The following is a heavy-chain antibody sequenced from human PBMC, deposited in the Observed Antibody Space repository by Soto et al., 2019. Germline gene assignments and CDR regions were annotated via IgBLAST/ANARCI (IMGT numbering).Heavy chain of an antibody. J-gene: IGHJ4*02. Sequence: PGESLKISCKGSGYSFTSYWIGWVRQMPGKGLEWMGIIYPGDSDTRYSPSFQGQVTISADKSISTAYLQWSSLKASDTAMYYCARLRFLEWLLYNGLDYWGQGTLVTVSS. V-gene: IGHV5-51*01. CDR3: ARLRFLEWLLYNGLDY. D-gene: IGHD3-3*01. CDR1: GYSFTSYW. CDR2: IYPGDSDT.